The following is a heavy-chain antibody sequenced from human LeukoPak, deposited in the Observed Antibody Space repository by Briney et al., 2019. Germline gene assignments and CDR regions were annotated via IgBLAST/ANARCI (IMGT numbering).Heavy chain of an antibody. CDR2: IYSGGST. J-gene: IGHJ1*01. CDR3: ARGIPAAMLHFQH. D-gene: IGHD2-2*01. CDR1: GFTLSSNY. V-gene: IGHV3-66*01. Sequence: PGGSLRLSCAASGFTLSSNYMSWDRQAPGKGLEWVSVIYSGGSTYYADSVKGRFTISRDNSKNTLYLQMNSLRAEDTAVYYCARGIPAAMLHFQHWGQGTLVTVSS.